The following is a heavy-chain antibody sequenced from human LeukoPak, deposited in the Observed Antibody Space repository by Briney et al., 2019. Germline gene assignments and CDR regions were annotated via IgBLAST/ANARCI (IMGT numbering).Heavy chain of an antibody. D-gene: IGHD6-19*01. Sequence: ASVKVSCKASGYTFTSYGISWVRQAPGQGLEWMGWISAYNGNTNYAQKLQGRVNMTTDTSTSTAYMELRSLRSDDTAVYYCARDPGRIAVAGRAFDYWGQGTLVTVSS. J-gene: IGHJ4*02. V-gene: IGHV1-18*01. CDR1: GYTFTSYG. CDR2: ISAYNGNT. CDR3: ARDPGRIAVAGRAFDY.